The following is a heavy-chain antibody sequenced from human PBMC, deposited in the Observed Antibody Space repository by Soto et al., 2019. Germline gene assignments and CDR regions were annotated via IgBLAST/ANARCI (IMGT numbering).Heavy chain of an antibody. J-gene: IGHJ4*02. CDR3: ARESNAHFDY. V-gene: IGHV3-7*01. D-gene: IGHD7-27*01. Sequence: PGGSLRLSCAVSGFSFSSYWMSWVRQAPGRGLEWVATMAHDGSEKFYVDSVKGRFNISRDNTKNSLYLQMNSLRAEDTALYYCARESNAHFDYWGQGTMVTVSS. CDR1: GFSFSSYW. CDR2: MAHDGSEK.